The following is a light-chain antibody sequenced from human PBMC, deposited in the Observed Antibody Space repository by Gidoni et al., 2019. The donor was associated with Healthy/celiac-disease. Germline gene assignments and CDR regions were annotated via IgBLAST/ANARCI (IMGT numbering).Light chain of an antibody. CDR2: AAS. V-gene: IGKV1-39*01. CDR1: QSISSD. CDR3: QQSYSTPPT. J-gene: IGKJ1*01. Sequence: DIQMTQSPSSLSASVGDRVTITCRASQSISSDLNWYQQKPGKAPKLLIYAASILQSGVPSRFSGSGSGTDFTLTISSLQPEDFAAYYCQQSYSTPPTFGQGTKVEIK.